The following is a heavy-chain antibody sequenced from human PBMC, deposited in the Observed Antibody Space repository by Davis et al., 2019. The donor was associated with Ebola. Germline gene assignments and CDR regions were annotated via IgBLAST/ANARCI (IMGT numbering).Heavy chain of an antibody. V-gene: IGHV3-23*01. CDR2: ISGSGGST. D-gene: IGHD5-18*01. Sequence: GESLKISCAASGFTFSSYAMSWVRQAPGKGLEWVSTISGSGGSTYYADSVKGRFTISRDNSKNTLYLQMNSLRAEDTALYYCAKDIGLGTDYYYYGMDVWGQGTTVTVSS. J-gene: IGHJ6*02. CDR3: AKDIGLGTDYYYYGMDV. CDR1: GFTFSSYA.